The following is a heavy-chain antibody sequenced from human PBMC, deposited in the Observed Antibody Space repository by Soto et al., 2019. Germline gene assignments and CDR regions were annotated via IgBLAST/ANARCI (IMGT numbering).Heavy chain of an antibody. CDR3: ARGYGACISTRCYSQQGMDV. CDR1: GYTFTSYD. CDR2: MNPNSGNT. D-gene: IGHD2-2*01. J-gene: IGHJ6*02. V-gene: IGHV1-8*01. Sequence: QVQLVQSGAEVKKPGASVKVSCKASGYTFTSYDINWVRQATGQGLEWMGWMNPNSGNTGYAQKFQGRVTRIRNSSISTAYMELRSMRSEDTAVYYCARGYGACISTRCYSQQGMDVWGQGTTVTVSS.